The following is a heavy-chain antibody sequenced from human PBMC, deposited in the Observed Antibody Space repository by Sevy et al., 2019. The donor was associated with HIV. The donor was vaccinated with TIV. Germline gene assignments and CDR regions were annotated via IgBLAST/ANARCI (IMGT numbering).Heavy chain of an antibody. D-gene: IGHD2-21*02. CDR1: GFTFTLYA. CDR3: ARVAVEYCTDDCYHRFDY. CDR2: ISYSGTNK. Sequence: GGSLRLSCAASGFTFTLYAIHWVRQAPGKGLEWVALISYSGTNKYYAASVKGGFTISRDDSKNTAHLQMNNLRTDDTAVYYCARVAVEYCTDDCYHRFDYWGQGTQVTVSS. J-gene: IGHJ4*02. V-gene: IGHV3-30-3*01.